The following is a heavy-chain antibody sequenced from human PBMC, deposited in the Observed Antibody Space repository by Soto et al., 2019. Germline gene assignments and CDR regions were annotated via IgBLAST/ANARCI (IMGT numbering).Heavy chain of an antibody. Sequence: GASVKVSCKASGYTFTNYGISWVRQAPGQGLEWMGWINAYNGNTKYAQKLQGRVTMTTDTSTSTAYMELRSLRSDDTAVYYCARDQAMAQFDYWXQGXLVXVSS. J-gene: IGHJ4*02. CDR1: GYTFTNYG. CDR2: INAYNGNT. CDR3: ARDQAMAQFDY. D-gene: IGHD5-18*01. V-gene: IGHV1-18*01.